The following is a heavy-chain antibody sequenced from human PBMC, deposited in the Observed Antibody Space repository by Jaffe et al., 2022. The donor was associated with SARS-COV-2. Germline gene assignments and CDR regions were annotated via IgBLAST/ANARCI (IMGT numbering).Heavy chain of an antibody. CDR2: IYTSGST. D-gene: IGHD1-26*01. Sequence: QVQLQESGPGLVKPSQTLSLTCTVSGGSISSGSYYWSWIRQPAGKGLEWIGRIYTSGSTNYNPSLKSRVTISVDTSKNQFSLKLSSVTAADTAVYYCATTLPPWEGWFDPWGQGTLVTVSS. CDR1: GGSISSGSYY. V-gene: IGHV4-61*02. J-gene: IGHJ5*02. CDR3: ATTLPPWEGWFDP.